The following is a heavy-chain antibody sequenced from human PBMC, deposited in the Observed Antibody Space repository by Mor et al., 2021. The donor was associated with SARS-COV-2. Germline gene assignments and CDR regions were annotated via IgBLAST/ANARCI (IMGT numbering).Heavy chain of an antibody. CDR3: SRVLPTHIDS. Sequence: SYSMNWVRQAPGKGLERVSSISSSSRYIYYAYSVKGRLSISRDNANNSLYLQMNSLRSEDTSVYYCSRVLPTHIDSWG. CDR1: SYS. V-gene: IGHV3-21*01. J-gene: IGHJ5*01. CDR2: ISSSSRYI. D-gene: IGHD2-15*01.